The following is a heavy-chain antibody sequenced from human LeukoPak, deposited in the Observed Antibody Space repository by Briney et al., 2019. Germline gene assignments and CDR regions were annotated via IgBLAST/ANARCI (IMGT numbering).Heavy chain of an antibody. D-gene: IGHD6-13*01. V-gene: IGHV3-48*04. CDR3: ARDGDYSSSWSDYFGY. CDR1: GFTFSSYW. J-gene: IGHJ4*02. CDR2: ISNSGSAI. Sequence: GGSLRLSCAASGFTFSSYWMSWVRQAPGKGLDWVSYISNSGSAIYYADSVKGRFTISRDNAKNSLYLQMNSLRAEDTAVYYCARDGDYSSSWSDYFGYWGQGTLVTVSS.